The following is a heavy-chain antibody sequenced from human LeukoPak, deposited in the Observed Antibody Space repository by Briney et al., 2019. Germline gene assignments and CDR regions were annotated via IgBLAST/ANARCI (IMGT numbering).Heavy chain of an antibody. CDR2: ISYDGSNK. V-gene: IGHV3-30-3*01. Sequence: GRSLRLSCAASGFTFSSYAMHWVRQAPGKGLEWVAVISYDGSNKYYADSVKGRFTISRDNSKNTLYLQMNSLRAEDTAVYYCAREDFGMSGELLLDYWGQGTLVTVSS. D-gene: IGHD3-10*02. CDR3: AREDFGMSGELLLDY. J-gene: IGHJ4*02. CDR1: GFTFSSYA.